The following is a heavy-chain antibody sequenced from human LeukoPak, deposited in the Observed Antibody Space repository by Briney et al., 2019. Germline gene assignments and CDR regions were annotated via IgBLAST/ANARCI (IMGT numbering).Heavy chain of an antibody. CDR2: LYTGGST. CDR1: GLSVSDHY. D-gene: IGHD3-10*01. CDR3: ARYGFTSRGLFDY. J-gene: IGHJ4*02. Sequence: PGGSLRLSCAASGLSVSDHYMSWVRQAPGKGLEWVSLLYTGGSTYYADSVKGRFTISSDKSTNTLYLQMHGLRVEDTAVYFCARYGFTSRGLFDYWGQGTLVTVS. V-gene: IGHV3-53*01.